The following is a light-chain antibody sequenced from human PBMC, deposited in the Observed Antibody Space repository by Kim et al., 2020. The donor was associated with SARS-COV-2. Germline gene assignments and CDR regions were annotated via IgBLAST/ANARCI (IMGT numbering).Light chain of an antibody. V-gene: IGKV3-20*01. Sequence: YPGERATLSCRASQSVRSSILAWYQQKPGQAPRLLIYDAASRASGIADRFSGRGSGTDFTLTISRLQPEDSAVYYCQQYGARSPTFGPGTKVDIK. CDR1: QSVRSSI. CDR2: DAA. J-gene: IGKJ3*01. CDR3: QQYGARSPT.